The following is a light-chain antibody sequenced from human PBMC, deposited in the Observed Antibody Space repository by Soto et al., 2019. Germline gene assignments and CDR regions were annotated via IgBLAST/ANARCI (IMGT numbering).Light chain of an antibody. CDR1: QSVSRN. CDR3: QQYKSWPT. V-gene: IGKV3-15*01. Sequence: EKVMTQSPATLSVSPGERATLSCRASQSVSRNVAWYQQKPGQAPRLLIYDASTRATGIPARLSGSGSGADFTLTINSLQSEDFAVYYCQQYKSWPTFGQGTKV. CDR2: DAS. J-gene: IGKJ1*01.